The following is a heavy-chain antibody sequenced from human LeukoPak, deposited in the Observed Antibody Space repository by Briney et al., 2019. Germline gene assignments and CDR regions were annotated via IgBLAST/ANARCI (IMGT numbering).Heavy chain of an antibody. J-gene: IGHJ6*03. V-gene: IGHV3-9*03. CDR1: GFTFDDYA. CDR3: AKSPLGPYYYMDL. CDR2: ISWNSGSI. Sequence: GRSLRLSCAASGFTFDDYAMHWVRQAPGKGLEWVSGISWNSGSIGYADSVKGRFTISRDNAKNSLYLQMNSLRAEDMALYYCAKSPLGPYYYMDLWGKGTTVTVSS.